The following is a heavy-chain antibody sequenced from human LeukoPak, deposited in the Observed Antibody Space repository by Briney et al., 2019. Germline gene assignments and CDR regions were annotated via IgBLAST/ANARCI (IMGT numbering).Heavy chain of an antibody. J-gene: IGHJ6*02. CDR1: GFTFSSYT. V-gene: IGHV3-23*01. CDR2: ISGSGGST. D-gene: IGHD3-3*01. CDR3: AKSVAIYFYYGLDV. Sequence: GGSLRLSCAASGFTFSSYTMSWVRQTPGKGLGWVSAISGSGGSTYYADSVEGRFTISRDNSKNTLFLQMNSLRAEDTAPYYCAKSVAIYFYYGLDVWGQGTMVAVSS.